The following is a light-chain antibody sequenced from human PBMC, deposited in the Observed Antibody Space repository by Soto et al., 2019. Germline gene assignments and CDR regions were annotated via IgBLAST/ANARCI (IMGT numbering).Light chain of an antibody. CDR3: QQYASSLRT. CDR1: QSVTSSY. Sequence: IVLSQSPGTLSLSQGERATLSCRASQSVTSSYLAWYQQKPGQAPRLLIYGASSRATGIPDRFSGSGSGTDFTLTISRLEPEDFAVYYCQQYASSLRTFGQGTNVDIK. CDR2: GAS. J-gene: IGKJ1*01. V-gene: IGKV3-20*01.